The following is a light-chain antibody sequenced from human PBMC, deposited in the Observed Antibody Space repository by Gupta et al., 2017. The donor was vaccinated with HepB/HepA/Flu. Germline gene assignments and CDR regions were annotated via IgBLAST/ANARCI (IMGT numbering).Light chain of an antibody. J-gene: IGLJ2*01. CDR1: SGHSSYA. CDR2: LNSDGSH. Sequence: QLVLTQSPSASASLGASVKLTCTLSSGHSSYAIAWHQQQPEKGPRYLMKLNSDGSHRKGDGIPDRFSGSSSGAERYLTISSLQSEDEADYYCQTWGTGGVFGGGTKLTVL. CDR3: QTWGTGGV. V-gene: IGLV4-69*01.